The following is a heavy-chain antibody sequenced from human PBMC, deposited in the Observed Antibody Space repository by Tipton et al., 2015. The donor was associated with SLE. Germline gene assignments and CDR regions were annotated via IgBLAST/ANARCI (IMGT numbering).Heavy chain of an antibody. D-gene: IGHD3-10*01. CDR3: ATESGGGYFDD. Sequence: QSGAEVKNPGASVKISCKASGYTFTSYFLHWVRLAPGQGLEWMGRLTPNSGGTIYAQKFQGRVTFTRDTSISAAYVDLTSLTSDDMTGYDCATESGGGYFDDWGQGALVTVSS. CDR1: GYTFTSYF. CDR2: LTPNSGGT. V-gene: IGHV1-2*06. J-gene: IGHJ4*02.